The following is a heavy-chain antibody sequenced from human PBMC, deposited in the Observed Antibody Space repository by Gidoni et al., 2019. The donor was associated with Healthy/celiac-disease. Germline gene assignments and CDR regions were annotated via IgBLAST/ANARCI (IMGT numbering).Heavy chain of an antibody. D-gene: IGHD3-3*01. Sequence: QVQLQESGPGLVKPSQTLSLTCTVSGGSISSGSYYWSWIRQPAGKGLEWIGRIYTSGSTNYNPSLKSRVTISVDTSKNQFSLKLSSVTAADTAVYYCARGVLRFLEWLDRGGMDVWGQGTTVTVSS. CDR3: ARGVLRFLEWLDRGGMDV. V-gene: IGHV4-61*02. CDR2: IYTSGST. CDR1: GGSISSGSYY. J-gene: IGHJ6*02.